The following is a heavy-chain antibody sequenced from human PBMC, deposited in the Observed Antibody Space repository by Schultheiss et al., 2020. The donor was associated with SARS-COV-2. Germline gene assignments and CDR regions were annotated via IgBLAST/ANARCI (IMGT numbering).Heavy chain of an antibody. V-gene: IGHV4-31*03. D-gene: IGHD5-18*01. CDR2: IYYSGST. J-gene: IGHJ4*02. CDR1: GGSISSGGYY. CDR3: ARRAYSYGRTGGFDY. Sequence: SETLSLTCTVSGGSISSGGYYWSWIRQHPGKGLEWIGYIYYSGSTYYNPSLKSRVTISVDTSKNQFSLKLSSVTAADTAVYYCARRAYSYGRTGGFDYWGQGTLVTVSS.